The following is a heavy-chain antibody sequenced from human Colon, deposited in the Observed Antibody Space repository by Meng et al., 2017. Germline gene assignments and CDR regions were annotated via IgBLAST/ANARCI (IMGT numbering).Heavy chain of an antibody. J-gene: IGHJ4*02. V-gene: IGHV1-2*06. CDR2: IIPNSGDT. CDR3: VRDENISLGKLFGDY. Sequence: LRLPEAGVKKPGSPGKVSSMASGYTSTASTLHWVRRAPGQGLEWLGHIIPNSGDTLYATKFQGRVSMTRDTSISTVYMELSGLRSDDTAVYYCVRDENISLGKLFGDYWGQGTLVTVSS. CDR1: GYTSTAST. D-gene: IGHD2-21*01.